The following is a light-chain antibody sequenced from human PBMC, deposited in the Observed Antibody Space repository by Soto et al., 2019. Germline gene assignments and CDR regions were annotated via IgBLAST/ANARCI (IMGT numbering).Light chain of an antibody. Sequence: EVVMTQSPGTLSVSPGERATLSCRASQTVRSNLAWYQQKPGQSPRLLIYGASTRATGVPARFSGGGSGTEFTLTISSLQSEDFAVYYCQQYDTWPPPWTFGQGTKVEI. CDR2: GAS. V-gene: IGKV3-15*01. CDR3: QQYDTWPPPWT. J-gene: IGKJ1*01. CDR1: QTVRSN.